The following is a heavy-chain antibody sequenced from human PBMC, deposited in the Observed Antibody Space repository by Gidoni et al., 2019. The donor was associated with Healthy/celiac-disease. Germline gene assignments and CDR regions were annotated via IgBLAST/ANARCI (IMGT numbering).Heavy chain of an antibody. Sequence: EVQLVESGGGLVKPGGSLRLSCAASGFTFSSYSMNWVRQAPGKGLEWVSSISSSSSYIYYSDSVKGRFTISRDNSKNSLYLQMNSLRAEDTAVYYCARDLGAAFPFYGMDVWGQGTTVTVSS. D-gene: IGHD6-13*01. CDR1: GFTFSSYS. CDR2: ISSSSSYI. J-gene: IGHJ6*02. V-gene: IGHV3-21*01. CDR3: ARDLGAAFPFYGMDV.